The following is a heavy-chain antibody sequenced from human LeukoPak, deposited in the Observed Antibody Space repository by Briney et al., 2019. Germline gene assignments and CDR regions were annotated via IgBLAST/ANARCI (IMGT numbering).Heavy chain of an antibody. V-gene: IGHV1-2*06. J-gene: IGHJ4*02. D-gene: IGHD3-16*01. CDR2: INPNRGGT. CDR1: GYTFTGYY. Sequence: ASVKVSCKASGYTFTGYYMHWVRQAPGQGLEWMGRINPNRGGTNYAQKFQGRVTMTRDTSISTAYMELGRLRSDDTAVYYCARAIDAYNYDYVWGGYYFDYWGQGTLVTVSS. CDR3: ARAIDAYNYDYVWGGYYFDY.